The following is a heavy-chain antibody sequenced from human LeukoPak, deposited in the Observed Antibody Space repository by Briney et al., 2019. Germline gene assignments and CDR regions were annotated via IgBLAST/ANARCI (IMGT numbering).Heavy chain of an antibody. Sequence: GGSLRLSCAASEFTFSNYSVNWVRQAPGKGLEWVSYISSSSSTIYYADSVKGRFTISRDNAKNSVYLQMNSLRAEDTAVYYCVRDPSYSSGWYPYFFDYWGQGTQVTVSS. V-gene: IGHV3-48*01. CDR1: EFTFSNYS. CDR3: VRDPSYSSGWYPYFFDY. D-gene: IGHD6-13*01. CDR2: ISSSSSTI. J-gene: IGHJ4*02.